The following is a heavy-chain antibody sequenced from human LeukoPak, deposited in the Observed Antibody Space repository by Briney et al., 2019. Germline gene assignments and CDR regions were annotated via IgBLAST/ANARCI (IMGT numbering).Heavy chain of an antibody. CDR2: IYPGDSDT. CDR3: VRHDSSSPDY. Sequence: GESLEISCKGSGYSFTSYWIGWVRQMPGKCLEWMGIIYPGDSDTRYSPSFQGQVTFSVDKSISTAYLHWSSLKASDPAMYCVRHDSSSPDYWGQGTLVTVSS. D-gene: IGHD6-13*01. V-gene: IGHV5-51*01. J-gene: IGHJ4*02. CDR1: GYSFTSYW.